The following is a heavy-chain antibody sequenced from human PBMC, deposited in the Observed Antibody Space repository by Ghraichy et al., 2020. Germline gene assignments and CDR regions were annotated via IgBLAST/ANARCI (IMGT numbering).Heavy chain of an antibody. D-gene: IGHD1-1*01. V-gene: IGHV3-23*01. J-gene: IGHJ4*02. CDR2: ITGSGTTT. Sequence: GGSLRLSCADSGFTFRPYDIGWVRPAPGKGFEWVSFITGSGTTTYYADSVKGRFTVSRDNSKNTLYLQMNSLRAEDTAVYYCAKRRTGTFDYWGQGAVVTVS. CDR1: GFTFRPYD. CDR3: AKRRTGTFDY.